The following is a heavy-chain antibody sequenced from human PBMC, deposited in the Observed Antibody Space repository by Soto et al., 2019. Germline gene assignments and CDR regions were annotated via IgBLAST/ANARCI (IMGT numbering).Heavy chain of an antibody. V-gene: IGHV3-64D*08. D-gene: IGHD3-3*01. J-gene: IGHJ4*02. CDR2: INSNGSTT. CDR1: GFTFSNYI. CDR3: VTNYDFWSGYYPNY. Sequence: GGSLRLSCSGSGFTFSNYIIHWVRQAPGKGLQHVSAINSNGSTTYYADSVKGRFTISRDNSKNTLYLQMSSLRPEDTAVYYCVTNYDFWSGYYPNYWGQGTLVTVSS.